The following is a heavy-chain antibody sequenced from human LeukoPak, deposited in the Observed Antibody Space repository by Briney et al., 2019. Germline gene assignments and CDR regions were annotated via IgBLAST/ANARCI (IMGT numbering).Heavy chain of an antibody. J-gene: IGHJ4*02. V-gene: IGHV3-23*01. D-gene: IGHD2-21*01. CDR3: AKYCDPTKRLHYFDY. Sequence: GGSLRLSCAASGFTFSSYAMSWVRQAPGKGLEWVSAISGSGGSTYYADSVKGRFPISRDNSKNTLYLQMNSLRAEDTAVYYCAKYCDPTKRLHYFDYWGQGTLVTVSS. CDR1: GFTFSSYA. CDR2: ISGSGGST.